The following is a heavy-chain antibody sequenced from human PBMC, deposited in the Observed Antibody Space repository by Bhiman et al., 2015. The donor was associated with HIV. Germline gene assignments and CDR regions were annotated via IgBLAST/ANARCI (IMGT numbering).Heavy chain of an antibody. J-gene: IGHJ4*02. V-gene: IGHV3-30*18. CDR1: GFTFNTYG. CDR2: ISYDVSNK. D-gene: IGHD7-27*01. Sequence: QVQLVESGGGVVQPGRSLRLSCAASGFTFNTYGMHWVRQAPGKGLEWVAVISYDVSNKYYADSVKGRFTISRDNSNNTLYLRMESLRVEDTALYHCAKDKWGASAGSLKDYWGQGTLVTVSS. CDR3: AKDKWGASAGSLKDY.